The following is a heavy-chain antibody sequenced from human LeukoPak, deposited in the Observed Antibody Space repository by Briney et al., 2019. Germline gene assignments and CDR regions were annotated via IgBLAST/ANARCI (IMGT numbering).Heavy chain of an antibody. CDR1: GYTFTSYY. CDR2: INPSGGST. V-gene: IGHV1-46*01. D-gene: IGHD3-22*01. Sequence: GASVKVSCKASGYTFTSYYMHWVRQAPGQGLEWMGIINPSGGSTSYAQKFQGRVTMTRDTSTSTVYMELSSLRSEDTAVYYCASPALGQVTMKPWGQGTLVTVSS. CDR3: ASPALGQVTMKP. J-gene: IGHJ5*02.